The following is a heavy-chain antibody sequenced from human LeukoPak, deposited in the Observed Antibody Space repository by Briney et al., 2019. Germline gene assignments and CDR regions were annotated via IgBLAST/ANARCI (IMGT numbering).Heavy chain of an antibody. D-gene: IGHD6-13*01. CDR2: INAYNGNT. Sequence: ASVRVSCKASGYTFTSYGISWVRQAPGQGLEWMGWINAYNGNTNYTQKLQGRVTMTTDTSTSTAYMELRSLRSDDTAVYYCAKRKAYSSSWGVRSAYSYYYMDVWGKGTTVTVSS. V-gene: IGHV1-18*01. CDR1: GYTFTSYG. CDR3: AKRKAYSSSWGVRSAYSYYYMDV. J-gene: IGHJ6*03.